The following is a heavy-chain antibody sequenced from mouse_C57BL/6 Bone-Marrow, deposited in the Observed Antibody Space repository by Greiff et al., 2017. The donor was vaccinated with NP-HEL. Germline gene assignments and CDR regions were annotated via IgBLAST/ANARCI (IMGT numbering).Heavy chain of an antibody. V-gene: IGHV1-81*01. J-gene: IGHJ3*01. D-gene: IGHD1-1*01. CDR2: IYPRSGNT. Sequence: QVQLQQSGAELARPGASVKLSCKASGYTFTSYGISWVKQRTGQGLEWIGEIYPRSGNTYYNEKFKGKATLTADKSSSTAYMELRSLTSEDSAVYFCARSHYGSSPFAYWGQGTLVTVSA. CDR1: GYTFTSYG. CDR3: ARSHYGSSPFAY.